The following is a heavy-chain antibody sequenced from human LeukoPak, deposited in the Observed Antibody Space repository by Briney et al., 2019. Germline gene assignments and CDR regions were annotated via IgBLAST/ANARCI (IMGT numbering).Heavy chain of an antibody. J-gene: IGHJ4*02. D-gene: IGHD2-2*01. CDR3: ARRGVVPAEYYFDY. V-gene: IGHV3-23*01. CDR1: GFTFSSYA. CDR2: ISGSGGST. Sequence: SGGSLRLSCAASGFTFSSYAMSWVRQAPGKGLEWVSAISGSGGSTYYADSVKGRFTISRDNSKNTLYLQMNSLRAEDRAVYYCARRGVVPAEYYFDYWGQGTLVTVSS.